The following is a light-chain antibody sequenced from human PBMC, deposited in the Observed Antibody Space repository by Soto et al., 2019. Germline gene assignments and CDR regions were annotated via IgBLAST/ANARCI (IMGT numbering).Light chain of an antibody. CDR3: QQHNQWPIT. J-gene: IGKJ5*01. V-gene: IGKV3D-15*01. CDR1: QSFNSTY. Sequence: EIVLTQSPGTLSLSPVERAKLSFISSQSFNSTYLAWYQQKPGQAPRLLIYYISTRATGIPARFSGSGSGTEFTLTINSLQSEDSAVYYCQQHNQWPITFGQGTRLEIK. CDR2: YIS.